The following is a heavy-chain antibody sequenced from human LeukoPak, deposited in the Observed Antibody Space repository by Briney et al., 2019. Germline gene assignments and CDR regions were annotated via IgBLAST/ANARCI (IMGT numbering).Heavy chain of an antibody. J-gene: IGHJ4*02. CDR2: INHSGST. CDR3: ARHDCSGGSCYRFDY. Sequence: SETLSLTCAVYGGSFSGYYWSWIRQPPGKGLEWIGEINHSGSTNYNPSLKSRVTISVDTFKNQFSLKLSSVTAADTAVYYCARHDCSGGSCYRFDYWGQGTLVTVSS. V-gene: IGHV4-34*01. D-gene: IGHD2-15*01. CDR1: GGSFSGYY.